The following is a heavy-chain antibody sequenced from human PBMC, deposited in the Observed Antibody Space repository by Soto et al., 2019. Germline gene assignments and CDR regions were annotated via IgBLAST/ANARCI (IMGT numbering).Heavy chain of an antibody. V-gene: IGHV1-46*01. CDR3: ARKGFWSGYRFGMDV. CDR1: GYTFTSYY. J-gene: IGHJ6*02. Sequence: QVQLVQSGAEVKKPGASVKVSCKASGYTFTSYYMHWVRQAPGQGLEWMGIINPSGGSTSYAQKFQGRVTMTRDTSTSTVYMELSSLRSEDTAVYYCARKGFWSGYRFGMDVWGQGTTVTVSS. CDR2: INPSGGST. D-gene: IGHD3-3*01.